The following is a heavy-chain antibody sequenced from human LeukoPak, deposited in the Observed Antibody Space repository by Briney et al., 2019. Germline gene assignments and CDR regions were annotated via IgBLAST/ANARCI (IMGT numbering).Heavy chain of an antibody. CDR1: GGSISSGDYY. J-gene: IGHJ3*02. Sequence: SETLSLTCTVSGGSISSGDYYWSWIRQPPGKGLEWIGYIYYSGSTYYNPSLKSRVTISVDTSKNQFSLKLSSVTAADTAVYYCARGRGAARPRGRNAFDIWGQGTMVTVSS. V-gene: IGHV4-30-4*01. CDR3: ARGRGAARPRGRNAFDI. CDR2: IYYSGST. D-gene: IGHD6-6*01.